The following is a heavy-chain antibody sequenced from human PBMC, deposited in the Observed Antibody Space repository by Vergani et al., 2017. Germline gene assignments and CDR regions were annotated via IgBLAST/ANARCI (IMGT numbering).Heavy chain of an antibody. V-gene: IGHV3-74*02. CDR3: ARGGYWSFDN. Sequence: EVQLLESGGGLVQPGGSLRLSCAASGFTFSCCGMHWVRQAPGKGLVWVSRINSDGSSTTYADSVKGRFTISRDNAKNTLYLQMNSLRVEDTAVYYCARGGYWSFDNWGQGTLVTVSS. D-gene: IGHD5-12*01. CDR2: INSDGSST. J-gene: IGHJ4*02. CDR1: GFTFSCCG.